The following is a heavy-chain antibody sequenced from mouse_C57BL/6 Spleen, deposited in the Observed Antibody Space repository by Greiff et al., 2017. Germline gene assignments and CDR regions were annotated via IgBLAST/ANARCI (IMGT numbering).Heavy chain of an antibody. V-gene: IGHV1-42*01. D-gene: IGHD2-1*01. CDR3: ARPYGNHWYFDG. CDR1: GYSFTGYY. J-gene: IGHJ1*03. Sequence: EVQLQQSGPELVKPGASVKISCKASGYSFTGYYMNWVKQSPEKSLEWIGEINPSTGGTTYNQKFKAKATLTVDKSSSTAYMQLESLTSEDSAVYYCARPYGNHWYFDGWGTGTTVTVSS. CDR2: INPSTGGT.